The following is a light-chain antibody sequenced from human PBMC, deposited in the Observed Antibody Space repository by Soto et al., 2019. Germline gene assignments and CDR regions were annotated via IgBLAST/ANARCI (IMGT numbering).Light chain of an antibody. V-gene: IGLV1-40*01. CDR3: QSYDSSLSGDV. J-gene: IGLJ1*01. CDR1: TSNIGAGYE. Sequence: QAVVTQPPSVSGAPGQRVTISCTGSTSNIGAGYEVHWYQQLPGTAPELLIYGNTNRPSGFPDRFSGSKSGTAASLAITGLQAEDEADYYCQSYDSSLSGDVFGTGTKLTVL. CDR2: GNT.